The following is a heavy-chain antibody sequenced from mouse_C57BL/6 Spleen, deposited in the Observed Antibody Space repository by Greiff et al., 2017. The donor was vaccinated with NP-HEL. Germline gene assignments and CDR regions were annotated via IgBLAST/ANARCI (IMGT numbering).Heavy chain of an antibody. J-gene: IGHJ1*03. V-gene: IGHV1-82*01. CDR3: APIYDGYWYFDV. D-gene: IGHD2-3*01. CDR1: GYAFSSSW. CDR2: IYPGDGDT. Sequence: QVQLQQSGPELVKPGASVKISCKASGYAFSSSWMNWVKQRPGKGLEWIGRIYPGDGDTNYNGKFKGKATLTADKSSSTAYMQLSSLTSEDSAVYFWAPIYDGYWYFDVWGTGTTVTVSS.